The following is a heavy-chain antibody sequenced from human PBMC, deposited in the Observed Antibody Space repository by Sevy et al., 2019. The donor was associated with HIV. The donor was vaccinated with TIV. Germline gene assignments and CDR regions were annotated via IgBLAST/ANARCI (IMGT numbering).Heavy chain of an antibody. D-gene: IGHD2-21*02. CDR2: ISYDGSKK. Sequence: GGSLRLSCAASGFTFSSYALLSVRQAPGKGLEWVSLISYDGSKKYYSDSVKGRFAISRDESKTTRFLQMNSLRSEDTAIYYCARVGVSYCTDDCYHRFDYWGRGTLVTVSS. V-gene: IGHV3-30*09. CDR3: ARVGVSYCTDDCYHRFDY. CDR1: GFTFSSYA. J-gene: IGHJ4*02.